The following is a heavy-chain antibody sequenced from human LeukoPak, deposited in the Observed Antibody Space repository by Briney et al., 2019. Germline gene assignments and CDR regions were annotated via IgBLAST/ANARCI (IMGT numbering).Heavy chain of an antibody. CDR3: ARDRSSGWSTDY. Sequence: ASVKVSCKASGHTFTSYYMHWVRQAPGQGLEWMGIINPSGGSTSYAQKFQGRVTMTRDTSTSTVYMELSSLRSEDTAVYYCARDRSSGWSTDYWGQGTLVTVSS. D-gene: IGHD6-19*01. CDR2: INPSGGST. CDR1: GHTFTSYY. J-gene: IGHJ4*02. V-gene: IGHV1-46*01.